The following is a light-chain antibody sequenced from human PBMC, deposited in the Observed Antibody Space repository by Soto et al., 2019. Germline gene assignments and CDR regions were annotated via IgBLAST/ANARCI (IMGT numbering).Light chain of an antibody. J-gene: IGKJ1*01. CDR2: AAS. CDR3: QQSYSTPRP. CDR1: QSISSY. Sequence: DIQMTQSPSSLSASVGDRVTITCRESQSISSYLNWYQQKLGKAPKLLIHAASSLQSAVPSRFSSGGSGTDCTLPISSLQPEDFASYDFQQSYSTPRPFGQGTKVELK. V-gene: IGKV1-39*01.